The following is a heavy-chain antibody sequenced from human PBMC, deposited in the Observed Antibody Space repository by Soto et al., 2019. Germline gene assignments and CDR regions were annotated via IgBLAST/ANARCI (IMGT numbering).Heavy chain of an antibody. D-gene: IGHD2-15*01. V-gene: IGHV2-5*02. J-gene: IGHJ4*02. CDR3: AHRFHYCSGRTCAYYFDY. CDR1: GFSLSTSGVG. CDR2: IYWDDDK. Sequence: QITLKESGPTLVKPTQTLTLTCTFSGFSLSTSGVGVGWIRQPPGKALEWLGLIYWDDDKSYSPSLKTRLTIIKDTTNSQVVLTMTNMDPVDTATYYCAHRFHYCSGRTCAYYFDYWGQGTLVTVSS.